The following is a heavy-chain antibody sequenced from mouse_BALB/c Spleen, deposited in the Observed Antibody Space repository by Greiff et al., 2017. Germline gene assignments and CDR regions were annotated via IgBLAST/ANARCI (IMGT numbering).Heavy chain of an antibody. D-gene: IGHD2-14*01. J-gene: IGHJ4*01. Sequence: EVQLQQSGAELVRPGASVKLSCTASGFNIKDYYMHWVKQRPEQGLAWIGWIAPANGDTEYAPKFQGKATMTADTSSNTAYLQLSSLTSEDTAVYYCNAYRYDVYYYAIDYWGQGTSVTVSS. CDR1: GFNIKDYY. V-gene: IGHV14-4*02. CDR2: IAPANGDT. CDR3: NAYRYDVYYYAIDY.